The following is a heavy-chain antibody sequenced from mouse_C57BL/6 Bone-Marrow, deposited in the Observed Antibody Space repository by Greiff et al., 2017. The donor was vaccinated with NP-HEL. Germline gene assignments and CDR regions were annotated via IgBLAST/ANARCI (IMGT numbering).Heavy chain of an antibody. Sequence: DVKLQESVAELVRPGASVKLSCTASGFNIKNTYMHWVKQRPEQGLEWIGRIDPANGNTKYAPKFQGKATITADTSSNTAYLQLSSLTSEDTAIYYCATPGSSPHWYFDVWGTGTTVTVSS. CDR3: ATPGSSPHWYFDV. CDR1: GFNIKNTY. CDR2: IDPANGNT. D-gene: IGHD1-1*01. V-gene: IGHV14-3*01. J-gene: IGHJ1*03.